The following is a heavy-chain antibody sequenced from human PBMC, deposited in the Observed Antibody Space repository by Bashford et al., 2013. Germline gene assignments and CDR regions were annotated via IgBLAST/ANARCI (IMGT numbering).Heavy chain of an antibody. J-gene: IGHJ4*02. CDR2: IYHSGST. V-gene: IGHV4-4*02. CDR3: ASRPITMVQGVSDY. CDR1: GGSISSSNW. D-gene: IGHD3-10*01. Sequence: LLYSSETLSLTCAVSGGSISSSNWWSWVRQPPGKGLEWIGEIYHSGSTNYNPSLKSRVTISVDKSKNQFSLKLSSVTAADTAVYYCASRPITMVQGVSDYWGQGTLVTVSS.